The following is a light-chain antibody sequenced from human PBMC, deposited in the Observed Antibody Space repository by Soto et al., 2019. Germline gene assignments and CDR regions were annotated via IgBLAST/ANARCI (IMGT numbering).Light chain of an antibody. J-gene: IGKJ1*01. CDR2: NAS. CDR1: QSISYY. V-gene: IGKV1-5*01. CDR3: QQYNRFSTWT. Sequence: DIQMTQSPSTLSASVGDRVTITCRASQSISYYLAWYQKKPGKAPKVLIWNASSLQRGVPSRFSGSGSGTEFTLTISSLLPDDFANYYCQQYNRFSTWTLGQGTKVDIK.